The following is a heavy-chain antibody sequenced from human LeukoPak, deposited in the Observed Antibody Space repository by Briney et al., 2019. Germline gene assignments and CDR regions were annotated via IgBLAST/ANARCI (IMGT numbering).Heavy chain of an antibody. CDR3: ARVGSYFSGY. D-gene: IGHD1-26*01. V-gene: IGHV3-7*01. J-gene: IGHJ4*02. Sequence: DSVKGRFTISRDNAKNSLYLQMNSLRAEDTAVYYCARVGSYFSGYWGQGTLVTVSS.